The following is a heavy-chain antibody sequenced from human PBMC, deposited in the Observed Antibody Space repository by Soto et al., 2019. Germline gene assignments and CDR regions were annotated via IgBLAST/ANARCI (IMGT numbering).Heavy chain of an antibody. J-gene: IGHJ4*02. Sequence: EVQLLESGGGLVQPGGSLRLSCVASGFTFSNYAMSWVRQAPGKGLEWGSGISGSGGNTYYSDSVKGRFTISRDNSKSTLYVQVNSLRAEDTAVYYCAIDLYSSGRPYYFDYWGQGTLVTVSS. CDR3: AIDLYSSGRPYYFDY. CDR1: GFTFSNYA. V-gene: IGHV3-23*01. CDR2: ISGSGGNT. D-gene: IGHD6-19*01.